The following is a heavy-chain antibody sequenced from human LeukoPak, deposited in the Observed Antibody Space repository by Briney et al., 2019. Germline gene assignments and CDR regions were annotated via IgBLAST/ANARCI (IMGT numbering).Heavy chain of an antibody. Sequence: SETLSLTCTVSGGSISSYDWSWIRQPPGKGLEWIGYIYYSGSTNYNPSLKSRVTISVDTSKNQFSLKLSSVTAADTAVYYCARLKSSSWYQGFDYWGQGTLVTVSS. J-gene: IGHJ4*02. V-gene: IGHV4-59*08. CDR3: ARLKSSSWYQGFDY. D-gene: IGHD6-13*01. CDR1: GGSISSYD. CDR2: IYYSGST.